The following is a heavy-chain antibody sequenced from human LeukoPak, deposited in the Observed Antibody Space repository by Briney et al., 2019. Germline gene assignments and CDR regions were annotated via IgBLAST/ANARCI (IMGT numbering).Heavy chain of an antibody. J-gene: IGHJ4*02. CDR2: ITGSGGNT. V-gene: IGHV3-23*01. D-gene: IGHD3-9*01. CDR1: GFTFSNYA. CDR3: AKWGDFDVLTGYYVPDF. Sequence: PGASLRLSCAASGFTFSNYAMSWVRQAPGRGLEWVSAITGSGGNTYYADPVKGRFTISRDNSKNTLYLQMNSLRDEDTAVYYCAKWGDFDVLTGYYVPDFWGQGTLVTVSS.